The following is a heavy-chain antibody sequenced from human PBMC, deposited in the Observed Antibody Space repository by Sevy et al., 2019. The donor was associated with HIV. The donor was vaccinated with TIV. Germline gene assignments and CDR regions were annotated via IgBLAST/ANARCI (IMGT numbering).Heavy chain of an antibody. CDR1: GGSISSGGYY. CDR3: ARGRSYDSSGYYPSYNWFDP. D-gene: IGHD3-22*01. V-gene: IGHV4-31*03. J-gene: IGHJ5*02. CDR2: IYYSGST. Sequence: SETLSLTCTVSGGSISSGGYYWSWIRQHPGKGLEWIGYIYYSGSTYYNPSLKRRVTISVDTSKNQFTRKLSSVTAAETAVYYCARGRSYDSSGYYPSYNWFDPWGQGTLVTVSS.